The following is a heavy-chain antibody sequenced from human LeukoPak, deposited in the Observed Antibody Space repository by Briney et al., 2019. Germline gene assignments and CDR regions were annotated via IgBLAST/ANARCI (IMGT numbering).Heavy chain of an antibody. Sequence: PSETLSLTCAVYGGSFSGYYWSWIRQPPGKGLEWIGEINHSGSTNYNPSLKSRVTISVDTSKNQFSLKLSSVTAADTAVYYCARGGGYVWGSYRTLGYWGQGAPVTVSS. CDR2: INHSGST. CDR3: ARGGGYVWGSYRTLGY. CDR1: GGSFSGYY. D-gene: IGHD3-16*02. V-gene: IGHV4-34*01. J-gene: IGHJ4*02.